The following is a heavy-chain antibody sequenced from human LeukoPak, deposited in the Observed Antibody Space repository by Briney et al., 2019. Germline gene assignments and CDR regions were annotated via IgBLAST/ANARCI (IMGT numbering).Heavy chain of an antibody. CDR3: ARGVSSGWFPKGELDY. CDR1: GDSVSSNSAA. CDR2: TYYRSKWYN. V-gene: IGHV6-1*01. J-gene: IGHJ4*02. D-gene: IGHD6-19*01. Sequence: SQTLSLTCAISGDSVSSNSAAWNWIRQSPSRGLEWLGRTYYRSKWYNDYAVSMKSRITINPGTSKNQFSLQLNSVTPEDTAVYYCARGVSSGWFPKGELDYWGQGTLVTVSS.